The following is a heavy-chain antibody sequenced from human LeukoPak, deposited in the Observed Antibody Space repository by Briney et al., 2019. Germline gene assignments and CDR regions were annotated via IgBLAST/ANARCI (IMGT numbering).Heavy chain of an antibody. Sequence: GGSLRLSCAGSGFIFSNYAMSWVRQAPGKWLEWVSGIKGNGFDTYYADSVKGRFTVSRDNSKNTLSLQMNSLSAEDTAVYYCAKDTGPLMITFGGVVISYFDYWGQGALVTVSS. CDR2: IKGNGFDT. V-gene: IGHV3-23*01. D-gene: IGHD3-16*01. CDR3: AKDTGPLMITFGGVVISYFDY. J-gene: IGHJ4*02. CDR1: GFIFSNYA.